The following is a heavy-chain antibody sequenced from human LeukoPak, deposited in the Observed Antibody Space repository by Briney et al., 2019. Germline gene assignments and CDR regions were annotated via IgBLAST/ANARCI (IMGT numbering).Heavy chain of an antibody. CDR3: ARARAGYSYDDAFDI. D-gene: IGHD5-18*01. CDR1: GGTFSSYA. CDR2: IIPIFGTA. V-gene: IGHV1-69*01. Sequence: SVKVSCKASGGTFSSYAISWVRQAPGQGLEWMGGIIPIFGTANYAQKFQGRVTITADESTSAAYMELSSLRSEDTAVYYCARARAGYSYDDAFDIWGQGTMVTVSS. J-gene: IGHJ3*02.